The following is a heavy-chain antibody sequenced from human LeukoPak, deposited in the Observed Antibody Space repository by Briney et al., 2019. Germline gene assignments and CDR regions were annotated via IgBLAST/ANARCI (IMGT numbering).Heavy chain of an antibody. CDR3: VGSRYCNGGACYATFDF. Sequence: SETLSLTCTVSGGSISSYFWGWIRQPPGKGLEWIGYIYYSGSTRYNPSLKSRVTISVDTSKNQFSLKLSSVTAADTAVYYCVGSRYCNGGACYATFDFWGQGTLVTVSS. V-gene: IGHV4-59*12. J-gene: IGHJ4*02. CDR2: IYYSGST. D-gene: IGHD2-15*01. CDR1: GGSISSYF.